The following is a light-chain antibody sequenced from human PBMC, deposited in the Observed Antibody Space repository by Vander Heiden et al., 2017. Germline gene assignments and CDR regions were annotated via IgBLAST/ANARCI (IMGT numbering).Light chain of an antibody. V-gene: IGKV1-39*01. CDR1: QSISSY. CDR2: AAS. J-gene: IGKJ1*01. Sequence: DMQMTLSPSSLSASIGDRVTITGRASQSISSYLTWYQQKPGKAPKLLIYAASSLQSGVPSRFSGSGSGTDFTLTISSLQPEDFATYYCQQCDSTPQTFGPGTKVEIK. CDR3: QQCDSTPQT.